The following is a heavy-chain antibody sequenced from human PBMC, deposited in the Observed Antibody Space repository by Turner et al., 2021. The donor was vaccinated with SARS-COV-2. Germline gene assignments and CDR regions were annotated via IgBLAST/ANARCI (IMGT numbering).Heavy chain of an antibody. CDR1: GYTFTDSY. CDR2: INPKDGGT. D-gene: IGHD2-15*01. V-gene: IGHV1-2*02. Sequence: QVQLVQSGAEVKKPGASVKVPCKTSGYTFTDSYIHWVRQPPGQGLESMVWINPKDGGTSYAEKYRGRLTMTSDTSSSTVYMELSSLRSDDTAIYYCAKLSTSWGRGTRVTVSA. J-gene: IGHJ2*01. CDR3: AKLSTS.